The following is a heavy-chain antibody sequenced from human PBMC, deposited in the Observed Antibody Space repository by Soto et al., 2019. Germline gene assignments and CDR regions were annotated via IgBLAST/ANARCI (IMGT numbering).Heavy chain of an antibody. J-gene: IGHJ4*02. V-gene: IGHV3-30*18. CDR1: GFTFSSYG. CDR2: ISYDGSNK. CDR3: AKGTRIAAAGTGY. Sequence: GGSLRLSCAASGFTFSSYGMHWVRQAPGKGLEWVAVISYDGSNKYYADSVKGRFTISRDNSKNTLYLQMNSLRAEDTAVYYCAKGTRIAAAGTGYWGQGTLVTVSS. D-gene: IGHD6-13*01.